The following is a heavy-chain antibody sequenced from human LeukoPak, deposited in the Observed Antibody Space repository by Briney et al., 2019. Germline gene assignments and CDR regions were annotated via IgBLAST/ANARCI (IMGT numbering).Heavy chain of an antibody. CDR2: INPNSRGT. CDR1: GYTFTGYD. D-gene: IGHD5-18*01. CDR3: ARDAIRGYSYGYHSGAANWFDP. Sequence: ASVKVSCKASGYTFTGYDMHWVRQAPGQGLEWMGWINPNSRGTNYAQKSQGRVTMTRDTSISTAYMELSRLRSDDTAVYYCARDAIRGYSYGYHSGAANWFDPWGQGTLVTVSS. V-gene: IGHV1-2*02. J-gene: IGHJ5*02.